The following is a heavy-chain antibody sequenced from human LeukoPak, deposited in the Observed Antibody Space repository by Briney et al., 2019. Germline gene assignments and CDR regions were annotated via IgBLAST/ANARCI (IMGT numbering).Heavy chain of an antibody. V-gene: IGHV4-34*01. CDR1: GGSFSGYY. J-gene: IGHJ4*02. Sequence: SETLSLTCAVYGGSFSGYYWSRIRQPPGKGLEWIGEINHSGSTNYNPSLKSRVTISVDTSKNQFSLKLSSVTAADTAVYYCASRRLRFLEWHAYYFDYWGQGTLVTVSS. CDR2: INHSGST. D-gene: IGHD3-3*01. CDR3: ASRRLRFLEWHAYYFDY.